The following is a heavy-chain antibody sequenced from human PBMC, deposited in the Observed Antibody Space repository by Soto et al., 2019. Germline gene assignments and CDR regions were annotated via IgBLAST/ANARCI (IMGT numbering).Heavy chain of an antibody. J-gene: IGHJ4*02. Sequence: SVKVSCKASGYTLTSYYMHCVRQAPGQGLEWMGIINPSGGSTSYAQKFQGRVTMTRDTSTSTVYMELSSLRTEDTAVYYCASLMTSGGTDFDYWGQGTLVTVSS. D-gene: IGHD4-4*01. CDR1: GYTLTSYY. CDR2: INPSGGST. V-gene: IGHV1-46*01. CDR3: ASLMTSGGTDFDY.